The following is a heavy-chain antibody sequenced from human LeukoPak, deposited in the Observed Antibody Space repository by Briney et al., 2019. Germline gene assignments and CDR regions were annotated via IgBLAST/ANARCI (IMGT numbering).Heavy chain of an antibody. CDR2: INPNSGGT. Sequence: ASVKVSCKASGYTFTGYYMHWVRQAPGQGLEWMGWINPNSGGTNYAQKFQGRVTMTRDTSISTAYMELSRLRSDDTAVYYCAVGTYYDILTGYQSGYYYYGMDVWGQGTTVTVSS. CDR3: AVGTYYDILTGYQSGYYYYGMDV. D-gene: IGHD3-9*01. CDR1: GYTFTGYY. J-gene: IGHJ6*02. V-gene: IGHV1-2*02.